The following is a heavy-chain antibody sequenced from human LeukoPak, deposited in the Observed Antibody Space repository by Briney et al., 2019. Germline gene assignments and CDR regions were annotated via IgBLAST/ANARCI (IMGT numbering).Heavy chain of an antibody. J-gene: IGHJ3*01. Sequence: GGSLRLSCAASGFTVSSNYMSWVRQAPGKGLEWVAVIYSGGSTYYADSVKGRFTISRDNSKNTLYLQMNSLRAEATAVYYCARDQSTVTTSGFIGDAFDLWGQGTMVTVSS. D-gene: IGHD4-17*01. CDR1: GFTVSSNY. V-gene: IGHV3-53*01. CDR2: IYSGGST. CDR3: ARDQSTVTTSGFIGDAFDL.